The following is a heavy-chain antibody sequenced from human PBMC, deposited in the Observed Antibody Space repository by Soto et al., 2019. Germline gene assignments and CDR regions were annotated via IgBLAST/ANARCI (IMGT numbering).Heavy chain of an antibody. V-gene: IGHV3-23*01. J-gene: IGHJ5*02. CDR1: GFTFSSYA. CDR2: ISGSGGST. Sequence: PGGSLRLSCAASGFTFSSYAMSLVRQAPGKGLEWVSAISGSGGSTYYADSVKGRFTISRDNSKNTLYLQMNSLRAEDTAVYYCAREGYSSSWYSPAPGFDPWGQGTLVTVSS. CDR3: AREGYSSSWYSPAPGFDP. D-gene: IGHD6-13*01.